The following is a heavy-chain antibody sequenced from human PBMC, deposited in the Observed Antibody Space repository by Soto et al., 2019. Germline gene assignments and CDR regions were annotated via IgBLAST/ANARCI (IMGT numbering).Heavy chain of an antibody. D-gene: IGHD3-3*01. Sequence: QVQLVQSGAEVKKPGSSVKVSCKASGGTFSSYTISWVRQAPGQGLEWMGRIIPILGIANYAQKFQGRVTSTADKSTSTAYMELSSLRSEDTAVYYCARVDDFWSGYLDYWGQGTLVTVSS. CDR2: IIPILGIA. CDR1: GGTFSSYT. CDR3: ARVDDFWSGYLDY. V-gene: IGHV1-69*02. J-gene: IGHJ4*02.